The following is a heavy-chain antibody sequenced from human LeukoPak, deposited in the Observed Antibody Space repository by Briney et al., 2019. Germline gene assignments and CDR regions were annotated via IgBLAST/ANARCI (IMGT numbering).Heavy chain of an antibody. D-gene: IGHD2-15*01. CDR2: ISYDGSNK. V-gene: IGHV3-30*03. CDR3: ARGWVAATPPEYFQH. Sequence: LGGSLRLSCAASGNYWMHWVRQAPGKGLEWVAVISYDGSNKYYADSVKGRFTISRDNSKNTLYLQMNSLRAEDTAVYYCARGWVAATPPEYFQHWGQGTLVTVSS. CDR1: GNYW. J-gene: IGHJ1*01.